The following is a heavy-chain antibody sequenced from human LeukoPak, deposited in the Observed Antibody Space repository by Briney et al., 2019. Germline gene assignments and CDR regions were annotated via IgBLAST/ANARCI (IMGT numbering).Heavy chain of an antibody. D-gene: IGHD3-16*01. J-gene: IGHJ4*02. CDR1: GYTFTSYY. CDR2: INPSGGST. CDR3: ATFHLFDY. V-gene: IGHV1-46*01. Sequence: GASVTVSCTASGYTFTSYYMHWVRQAPGQGLEWMGIINPSGGSTSYAQKFQGRVTVTRDTSTSTVYMELSSLRSEDTAVYYCATFHLFDYWGQGTLVTVSS.